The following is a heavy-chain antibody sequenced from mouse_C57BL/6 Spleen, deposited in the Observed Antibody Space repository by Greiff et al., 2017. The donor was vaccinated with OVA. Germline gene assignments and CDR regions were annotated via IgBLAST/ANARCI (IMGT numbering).Heavy chain of an antibody. CDR3: ARSITTVVDLYYYAMDY. J-gene: IGHJ4*01. Sequence: VKLQESGAELVKPGASVKISCKASGYAFSSYWMNWVKQRPGQGLEWIGYINPSSGYTKYNQKFKDKATLTADKSSSTAYMQLSSLTSEDSAVYYCARSITTVVDLYYYAMDYWGQGTSVTVSS. CDR2: INPSSGYT. CDR1: GYAFSSYW. V-gene: IGHV1S26*01. D-gene: IGHD1-1*01.